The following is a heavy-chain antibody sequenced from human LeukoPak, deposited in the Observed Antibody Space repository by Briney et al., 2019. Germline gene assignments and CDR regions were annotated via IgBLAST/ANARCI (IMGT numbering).Heavy chain of an antibody. J-gene: IGHJ4*02. CDR1: GGSFSGYY. V-gene: IGHV4-34*01. CDR2: INHSGST. D-gene: IGHD2-15*01. CDR3: ARLRSGGSSLGLAY. Sequence: PSETLSLTCAVYGGSFSGYYWSWIRQTPGKGLEWIGEINHSGSTNYNPSLTSRVTISADTSKNQFSLQLTSVTAADTAVYYCARLRSGGSSLGLAYWGQGTLVTVSS.